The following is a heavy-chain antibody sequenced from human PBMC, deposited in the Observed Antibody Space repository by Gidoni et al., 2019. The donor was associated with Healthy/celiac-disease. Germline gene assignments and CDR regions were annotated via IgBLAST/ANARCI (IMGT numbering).Heavy chain of an antibody. V-gene: IGHV1-18*01. J-gene: IGHJ4*02. Sequence: MGWISAYNGNTNYAQKLQGRVTMTTDTSTSTAYMELRSLRSDDTAVYYCARDLGLSRYYFDYWGQGTLVTVSS. CDR2: ISAYNGNT. CDR3: ARDLGLSRYYFDY.